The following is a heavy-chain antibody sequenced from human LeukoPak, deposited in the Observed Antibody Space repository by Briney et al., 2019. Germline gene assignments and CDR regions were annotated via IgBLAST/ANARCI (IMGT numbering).Heavy chain of an antibody. CDR2: ISSSGSTI. J-gene: IGHJ6*04. D-gene: IGHD3-10*01. Sequence: PGGSLRLSCAASGFTFSSYEMNWVRQAPGKGLEWVSYISSSGSTIYYAGSVKGRFTISRDNAKNSLYLQMNSLRAEDTAVYYCARDLPVYYYGSGSYSGYYGMDVWGKGTTVTVSS. CDR1: GFTFSSYE. CDR3: ARDLPVYYYGSGSYSGYYGMDV. V-gene: IGHV3-48*03.